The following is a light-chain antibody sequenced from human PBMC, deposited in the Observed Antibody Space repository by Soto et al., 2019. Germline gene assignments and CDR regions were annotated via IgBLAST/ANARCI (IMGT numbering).Light chain of an antibody. CDR2: EDN. J-gene: IGLJ3*02. V-gene: IGLV6-57*01. Sequence: NFMLTQPHSVSESPGKTVTITCTRSSGSIADNYVQWYQQRPGTSPTTVIYEDNHRPSRVPDRFSGSIDSSSNSASLTISGLNTEDEADYYCQSYDASNFWVFGGGTKLTVL. CDR3: QSYDASNFWV. CDR1: SGSIADNY.